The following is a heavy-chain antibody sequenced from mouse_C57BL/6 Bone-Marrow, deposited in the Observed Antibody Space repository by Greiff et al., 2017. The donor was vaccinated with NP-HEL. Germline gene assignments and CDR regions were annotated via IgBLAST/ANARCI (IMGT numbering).Heavy chain of an antibody. D-gene: IGHD2-3*01. CDR2: IYPGSGST. Sequence: QVQLQQPGAELVKPGASVKMSCKASGYTFTSYWITWVKQRPGQGLEWIGDIYPGSGSTNYNEKFKSKATLTVDKSSSTAYMQLSSLTSEDSAVYYCARCPDGYYSPWCAYWGQGTLVTVSA. CDR1: GYTFTSYW. V-gene: IGHV1-55*01. CDR3: ARCPDGYYSPWCAY. J-gene: IGHJ3*01.